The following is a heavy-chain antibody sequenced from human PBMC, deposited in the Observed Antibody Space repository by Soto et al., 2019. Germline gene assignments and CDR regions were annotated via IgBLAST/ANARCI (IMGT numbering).Heavy chain of an antibody. V-gene: IGHV5-10-1*01. D-gene: IGHD2-2*01. CDR1: GYSFTSYW. J-gene: IGHJ6*02. CDR2: IDPSDSYT. Sequence: GESLKISCKGSGYSFTSYWISWVRQMPGKGLEWMGRIDPSDSYTNYSPSFQGHVTISADKSISTAYLQWSSLKASDTAMYYCAGHGAIVVVPAAINYYYGMDVWGQGTTVTVSS. CDR3: AGHGAIVVVPAAINYYYGMDV.